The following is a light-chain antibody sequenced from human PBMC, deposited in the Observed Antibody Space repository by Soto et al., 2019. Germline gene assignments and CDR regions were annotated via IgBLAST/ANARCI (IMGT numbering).Light chain of an antibody. J-gene: IGKJ2*01. V-gene: IGKV3-20*01. CDR1: QSVSTTY. CDR2: DAS. Sequence: EIVLTQSPGTLSLSPGERATLSCRASQSVSTTYLAWYQQKPGQAPRLLIYDASKRATGIPDRFSGSGSGTDFTLTISRLEPEDFAVYYCQQYGGSLPYTFGQGTKLEIK. CDR3: QQYGGSLPYT.